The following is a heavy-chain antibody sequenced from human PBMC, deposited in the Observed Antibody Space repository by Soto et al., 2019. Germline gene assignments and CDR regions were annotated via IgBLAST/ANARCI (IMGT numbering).Heavy chain of an antibody. V-gene: IGHV4-30-2*01. CDR3: ARGQVVAAQH. Sequence: TLPLTCAVSGVSISNGGYSWRWIQQPPGKGLEWIGYIYHSGSTYYNPSLKSRVTISVDRSKNQFSLKLSSVTAADTAVYYCARGQVVAAQHWVQGTLVTVSS. CDR1: GVSISNGGYS. J-gene: IGHJ4*02. D-gene: IGHD2-15*01. CDR2: IYHSGST.